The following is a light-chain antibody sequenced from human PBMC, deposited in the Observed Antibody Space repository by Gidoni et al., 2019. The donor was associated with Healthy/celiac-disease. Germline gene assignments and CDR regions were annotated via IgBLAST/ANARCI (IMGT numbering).Light chain of an antibody. Sequence: DIQLSQYPSFMSASVGNRVTITCRASQGISSYVAWYQQNPGKAPKLLIYAASTLQSGVPSRFSGSGSGTEFTLTISSLQPEDFATYSCQPLNSYPPTFGQGTRLEIK. CDR3: QPLNSYPPT. J-gene: IGKJ5*01. CDR1: QGISSY. CDR2: AAS. V-gene: IGKV1-9*01.